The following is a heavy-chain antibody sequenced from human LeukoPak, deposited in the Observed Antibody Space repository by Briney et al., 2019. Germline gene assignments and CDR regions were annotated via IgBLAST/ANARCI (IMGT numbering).Heavy chain of an antibody. J-gene: IGHJ3*02. D-gene: IGHD6-13*01. CDR3: ASDRTIAAAVDPFDI. V-gene: IGHV1-2*04. CDR2: INVKTGDT. CDR1: GYTFSDYY. Sequence: ASVKVSCKASGYTFSDYYIHWVRQAPGQGLEWMAWINVKTGDTNFEQKFQGWVILTRDKSTNTAYMELSSLRSEDTAMYYCASDRTIAAAVDPFDIWGQGTMVTVSS.